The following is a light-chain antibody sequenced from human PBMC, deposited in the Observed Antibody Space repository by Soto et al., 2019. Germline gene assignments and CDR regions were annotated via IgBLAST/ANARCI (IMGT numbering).Light chain of an antibody. CDR3: QQSYNTIWT. CDR2: AAS. J-gene: IGKJ1*01. CDR1: QSISSH. Sequence: DMQMTQSPSSLSASVGDRVTITCRASQSISSHLNWYQQKPGKAPKLLIYAASSLQSGVPSRFSGGGSGTDFTLTISSLQPEDFATYYCQQSYNTIWTFGQGTKVEIK. V-gene: IGKV1-39*01.